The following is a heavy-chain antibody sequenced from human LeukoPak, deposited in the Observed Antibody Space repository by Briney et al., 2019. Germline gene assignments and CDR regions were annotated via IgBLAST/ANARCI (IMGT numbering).Heavy chain of an antibody. CDR2: INSDGSRT. J-gene: IGHJ1*01. D-gene: IGHD3-22*01. CDR3: ARADYDSSGYYYEYFQH. Sequence: PGGSLRLSCAASGFTLSTYWMHWVRQGPGKGLVWVSCINSDGSRTTYADSVKGRFTISRDNAKNSLYLQMNSLRAEDTAVYYCARADYDSSGYYYEYFQHWGQGTLVTVSS. V-gene: IGHV3-74*01. CDR1: GFTLSTYW.